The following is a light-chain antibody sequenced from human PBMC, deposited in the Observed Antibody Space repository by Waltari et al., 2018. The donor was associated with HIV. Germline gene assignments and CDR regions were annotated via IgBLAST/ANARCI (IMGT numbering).Light chain of an antibody. Sequence: EIVMTQTPATVSVSPGDRATLSCRASQSVRTYLAWYQQKPGQGPRLLMYGASTRATGVPARFRATGSGTDFTLTISSLQPEDFAVYYCQQYDIWPPWTFGQGTKVEIK. J-gene: IGKJ1*01. CDR1: QSVRTY. CDR2: GAS. V-gene: IGKV3-15*01. CDR3: QQYDIWPPWT.